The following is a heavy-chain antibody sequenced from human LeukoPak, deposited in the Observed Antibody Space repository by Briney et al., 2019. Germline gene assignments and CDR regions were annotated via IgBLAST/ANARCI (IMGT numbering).Heavy chain of an antibody. Sequence: GASVKVSCKASGYTFTRYDINWVRQAAGQGLEWLGGFDPEDGETIYAQKFQGRVTMTEDTSTDTAYMELSSLRSEDTAVYYCATGLGYCSGGSCYSLDYWGQGTLVTVSS. CDR2: FDPEDGET. D-gene: IGHD2-15*01. J-gene: IGHJ4*02. V-gene: IGHV1-24*01. CDR3: ATGLGYCSGGSCYSLDY. CDR1: GYTFTRYD.